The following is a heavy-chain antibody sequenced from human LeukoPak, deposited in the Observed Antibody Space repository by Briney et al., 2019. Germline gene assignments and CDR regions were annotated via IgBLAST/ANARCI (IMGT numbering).Heavy chain of an antibody. CDR3: ARLDASGLDY. D-gene: IGHD6-19*01. J-gene: IGHJ4*02. CDR1: GGSISSSSYY. CDR2: ISSSGSTI. Sequence: LSLTCTVSGGSISSSSYYMSWIRQAPGKGLEWVSYISSSGSTIYYADSVKGRFTISRDNAKNSLYLQMNSLRADDTAVYYCARLDASGLDYWGQGTLVTVSS. V-gene: IGHV3-11*04.